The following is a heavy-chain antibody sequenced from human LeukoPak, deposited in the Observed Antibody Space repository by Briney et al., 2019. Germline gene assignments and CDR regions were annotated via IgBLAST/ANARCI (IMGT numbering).Heavy chain of an antibody. J-gene: IGHJ4*02. CDR3: ARGTEMTIIAGHYSFDQ. V-gene: IGHV4-4*07. D-gene: IGHD5-24*01. CDR2: IYSSDSI. Sequence: SETLSLTCTVSGGSISGYYWTWMRQPAGRGLEWIGRIYSSDSIYSNPSLESRVTISLDESNNQFSLKLTSVTAADTAVYYCARGTEMTIIAGHYSFDQWGRGTLVSVSS. CDR1: GGSISGYY.